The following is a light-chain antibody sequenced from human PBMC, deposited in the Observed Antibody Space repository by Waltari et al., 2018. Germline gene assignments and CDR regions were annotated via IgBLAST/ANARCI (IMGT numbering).Light chain of an antibody. CDR2: RSN. CDR1: DSNIGANS. Sequence: QSVLTQAPSASGTPGRGVTVSCSGSDSNIGANSVTWYQHVPGAAPKVLIYRSNQRPSGAPDRFSGSKSGTSASLAIRWLRSEDEADYYCAAWDDRLDSYVFGTGTRVTVL. CDR3: AAWDDRLDSYV. J-gene: IGLJ1*01. V-gene: IGLV1-44*01.